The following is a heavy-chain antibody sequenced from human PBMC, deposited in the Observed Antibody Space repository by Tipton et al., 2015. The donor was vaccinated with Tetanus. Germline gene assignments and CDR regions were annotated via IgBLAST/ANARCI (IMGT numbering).Heavy chain of an antibody. CDR1: GFIFSSYG. V-gene: IGHV3-33*01. Sequence: CAASGFIFSSYGIHWVRQAPGKGLEWEAVSWYDGTDQYYADSVKGRFTLSRDNSKNTLYLEMNSLRAEDTALYYCAREADCSGGSCFSGDFDNWGQGTQVTVSS. CDR3: AREADCSGGSCFSGDFDN. CDR2: SWYDGTDQ. D-gene: IGHD2-15*01. J-gene: IGHJ4*02.